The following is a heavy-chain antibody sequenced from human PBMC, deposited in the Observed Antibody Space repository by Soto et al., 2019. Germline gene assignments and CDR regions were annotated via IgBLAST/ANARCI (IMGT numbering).Heavy chain of an antibody. CDR3: ARDPAHGDYDDAFDI. V-gene: IGHV1-3*01. J-gene: IGHJ3*02. Sequence: ASVKVSCKASGYTFTRYVMHWVRQAPGQRLEWMGWINAGNGNTKYSQKFQGRVTITRDTSASTAYMELSSLRSEDTAMYYCARDPAHGDYDDAFDIWGQGTMVTVSS. D-gene: IGHD4-17*01. CDR2: INAGNGNT. CDR1: GYTFTRYV.